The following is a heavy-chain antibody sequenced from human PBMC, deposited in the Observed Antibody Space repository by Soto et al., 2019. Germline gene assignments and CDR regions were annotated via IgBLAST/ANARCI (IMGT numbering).Heavy chain of an antibody. CDR2: INAGNGNT. CDR1: GYTFTSYA. CDR3: ARDPVIYDSSGYLGDAFDI. J-gene: IGHJ3*02. V-gene: IGHV1-3*01. Sequence: VSVKVSYKASGYTFTSYAMHWVRQAPGQRPEWMGWINAGNGNTKYSQKFQGRVTLIRDTSASTAYMELSSLRSEDTAVYYCARDPVIYDSSGYLGDAFDIWGQGTMVTVSS. D-gene: IGHD3-22*01.